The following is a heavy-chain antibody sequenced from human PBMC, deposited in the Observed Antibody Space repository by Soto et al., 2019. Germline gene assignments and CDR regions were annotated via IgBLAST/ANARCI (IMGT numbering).Heavy chain of an antibody. J-gene: IGHJ6*02. V-gene: IGHV3-7*01. CDR2: IKQGGNEK. CDR3: VEALNYEVQYYYYGMDV. Sequence: GGSLRLSCEASGFMFSTYLMSWVRQAPGKGLEWVANIKQGGNEKFYVDSVKGRFTISRDNAKKSLFLQMNSLRPEDTAVYYCVEALNYEVQYYYYGMDVWGQGTTVTVSS. D-gene: IGHD3-3*01. CDR1: GFMFSTYL.